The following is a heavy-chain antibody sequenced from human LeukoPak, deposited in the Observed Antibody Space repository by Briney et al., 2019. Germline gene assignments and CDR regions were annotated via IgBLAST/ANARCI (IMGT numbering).Heavy chain of an antibody. CDR3: ARETYCSGGSCYSIGKPYYYYGMDV. CDR1: GFTFSSYG. V-gene: IGHV3-33*01. D-gene: IGHD2-15*01. Sequence: GRSLRLPCAASGFTFSSYGMHWVRQAPGKGLEWVAVIWYDGSNKYYADSVKGRFTISRDNSKNTLYLQMNSLRAEDTAVYYCARETYCSGGSCYSIGKPYYYYGMDVWGQGTTVTVSS. CDR2: IWYDGSNK. J-gene: IGHJ6*02.